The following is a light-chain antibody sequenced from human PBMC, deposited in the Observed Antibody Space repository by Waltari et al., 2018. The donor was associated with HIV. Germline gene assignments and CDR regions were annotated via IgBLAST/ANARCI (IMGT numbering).Light chain of an antibody. Sequence: DIVMTQSPDSLAVSLGERATINCTSSQSVFYSSNNKNYLAWYQRKPGQPPKLLIYWASTRESGVPDRFSGSGSGTDFSLTISSLQAEDVAVYYCQQYYSRPPTFGQGTKLEIK. CDR3: QQYYSRPPT. CDR1: QSVFYSSNNKNY. CDR2: WAS. V-gene: IGKV4-1*01. J-gene: IGKJ2*01.